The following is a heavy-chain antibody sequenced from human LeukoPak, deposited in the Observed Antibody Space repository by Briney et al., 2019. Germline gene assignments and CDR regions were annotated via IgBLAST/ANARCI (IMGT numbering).Heavy chain of an antibody. V-gene: IGHV3-64D*09. J-gene: IGHJ4*02. CDR2: ISYNGGST. D-gene: IGHD2-21*02. CDR1: GFTLSSNA. CDR3: VRRTANHFDY. Sequence: GGSLRLSCSASGFTLSSNAMHWVRQAPGKGLEYVSAISYNGGSTYYADSVKGRFTISRDNPKNTLYLQMSSLRAEDTAVFYCVRRTANHFDYWGQGTLVTVSS.